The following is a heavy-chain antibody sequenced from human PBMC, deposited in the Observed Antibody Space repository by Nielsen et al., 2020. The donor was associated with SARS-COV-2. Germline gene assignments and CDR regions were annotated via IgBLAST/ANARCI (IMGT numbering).Heavy chain of an antibody. D-gene: IGHD5-12*01. V-gene: IGHV3-11*01. CDR2: ISASGTII. CDR1: GFSFRDYY. CDR3: ARDSISGYETDH. Sequence: GESLKISCAASGFSFRDYYISWIRQAPGKGLEWLSFISASGTIIQYAAAVEGRFTISRDTAKNSVSLQMNSLRYDDTAVYYCARDSISGYETDHWGQGTLVTVSS. J-gene: IGHJ4*02.